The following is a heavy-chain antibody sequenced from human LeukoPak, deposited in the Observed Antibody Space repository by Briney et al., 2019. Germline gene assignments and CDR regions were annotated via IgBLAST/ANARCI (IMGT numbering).Heavy chain of an antibody. D-gene: IGHD3-10*01. Sequence: GSLRLSRAASGFPFANTWMHWVRQAPGRGLVWVSLINNDGSTTHYADSVKGRFTISRDNAKNTVYLQMNSLRAEDTAVYYCAIGGTYGSGSWGQGTLVTVSS. V-gene: IGHV3-74*01. CDR3: AIGGTYGSGS. CDR2: INNDGSTT. CDR1: GFPFANTW. J-gene: IGHJ4*02.